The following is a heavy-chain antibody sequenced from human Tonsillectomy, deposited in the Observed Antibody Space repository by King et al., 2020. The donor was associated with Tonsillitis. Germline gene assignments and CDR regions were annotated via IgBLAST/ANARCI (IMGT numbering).Heavy chain of an antibody. V-gene: IGHV3-48*02. CDR2: IRSSSSII. CDR1: GFSFSDYS. D-gene: IGHD2-15*01. Sequence: VQLVESGGGLVQPGGSLRLSCAASGFSFSDYSMNWVRQAPGKGLEWISYIRSSSSIISYAVFVKRRFTISRDNAKNLLYLQMNSLRDEDTAVYFCARDTPEDRIGASLDYWGQGTTVTVSS. J-gene: IGHJ3*01. CDR3: ARDTPEDRIGASLDY.